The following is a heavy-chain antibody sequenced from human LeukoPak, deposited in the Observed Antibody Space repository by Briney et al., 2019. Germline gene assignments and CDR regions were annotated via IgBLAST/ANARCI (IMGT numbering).Heavy chain of an antibody. V-gene: IGHV4-4*07. J-gene: IGHJ3*02. CDR2: ISSNGRT. CDR1: GGSISTYY. Sequence: SETLSLTCTVSGGSISTYYWSWIRHPAGKGQEWIGRISSNGRTNYNPSLKGRVSMSVDTSKNQFSLKLSSVTAADTATYYCARGAYYYASSGFFTFHIWGQGTMVTVSS. D-gene: IGHD3-22*01. CDR3: ARGAYYYASSGFFTFHI.